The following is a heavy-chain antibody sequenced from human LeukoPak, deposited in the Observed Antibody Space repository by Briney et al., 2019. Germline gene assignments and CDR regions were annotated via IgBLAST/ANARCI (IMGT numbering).Heavy chain of an antibody. CDR1: GGSFRGYY. Sequence: SETLSLTCAVYGGSFRGYYWSWIREPPGKGREWSGEINHSGSTNYNPSLKSRVTIPVDTSKHQFSLKLSSVTAADTAVYYCARVYGSSWRKFSSEYFQHWGQGTLVTVSS. J-gene: IGHJ1*01. V-gene: IGHV4-34*01. CDR3: ARVYGSSWRKFSSEYFQH. CDR2: INHSGST. D-gene: IGHD6-13*01.